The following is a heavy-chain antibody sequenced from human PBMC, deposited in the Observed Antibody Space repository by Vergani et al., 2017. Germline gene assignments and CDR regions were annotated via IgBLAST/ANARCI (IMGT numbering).Heavy chain of an antibody. J-gene: IGHJ4*02. CDR2: IYYVGRT. D-gene: IGHD1-26*01. Sequence: QLQLHKSGPGLVKPSETLSLTCTLSGGSISSSSHFWGWLRQTPGKGLEWIGSIYYVGRTYYIPSLQSRATVFVDTSKNQFSLNLTSVTAADTAVYYCAKDVYSGSFSDFDYWGQGNLVTVSS. V-gene: IGHV4-39*02. CDR3: AKDVYSGSFSDFDY. CDR1: GGSISSSSHF.